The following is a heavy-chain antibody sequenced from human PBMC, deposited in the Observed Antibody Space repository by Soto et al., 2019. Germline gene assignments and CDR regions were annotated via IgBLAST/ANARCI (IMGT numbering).Heavy chain of an antibody. CDR1: GFTFSTFD. J-gene: IGHJ5*02. V-gene: IGHV3-13*01. Sequence: GGSLRLSCAGSGFTFSTFDIHWVRQAPGKGLEWASGIGTLSDTFYAASVQGRFTISRQNAKNSVYLQMNSLRAGDTAFYYCARGRSFSYDSTPPPMFDPWGQGTLVTVS. CDR2: IGTLSDT. D-gene: IGHD3-10*01. CDR3: ARGRSFSYDSTPPPMFDP.